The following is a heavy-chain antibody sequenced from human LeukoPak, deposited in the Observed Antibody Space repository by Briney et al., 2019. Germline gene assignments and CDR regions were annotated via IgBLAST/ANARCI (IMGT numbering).Heavy chain of an antibody. CDR2: IIPILGIA. J-gene: IGHJ4*02. D-gene: IGHD1-26*01. V-gene: IGHV1-69*04. CDR1: GYTFTSYG. CDR3: ARDRSSLTTIYDY. Sequence: GASVKVSCKASGYTFTSYGISWVRQAPGQGLEWMGRIIPILGIANYAQKFQGRVTITADKSTSTAYMELSSLRSEDTAVYYCARDRSSLTTIYDYWGQGTLVTVSS.